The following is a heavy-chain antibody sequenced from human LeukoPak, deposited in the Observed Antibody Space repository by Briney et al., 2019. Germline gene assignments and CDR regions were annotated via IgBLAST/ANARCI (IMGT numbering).Heavy chain of an antibody. D-gene: IGHD5-12*01. CDR2: VAYSGST. CDR3: ARTVSGYYFNA. V-gene: IGHV4-59*01. Sequence: SETLSLTCTVSGGSINSYYWRWIRQPPGKGLEWIGYVAYSGSTNYNPSLKSRVTISLDTSKNQFSLKLSSVPAADTAVYYCARTVSGYYFNAWGPGTLVTVSS. CDR1: GGSINSYY. J-gene: IGHJ5*02.